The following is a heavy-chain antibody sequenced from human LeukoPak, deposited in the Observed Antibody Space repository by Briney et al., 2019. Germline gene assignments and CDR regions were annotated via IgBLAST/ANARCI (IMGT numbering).Heavy chain of an antibody. CDR2: IEGDGSAK. J-gene: IGHJ3*02. CDR1: AFTFSRYW. CDR3: ARDPGWGAYDI. V-gene: IGHV3-7*01. D-gene: IGHD7-27*01. Sequence: PGGSLRLSSAASAFTFSRYWLSWVRQAPGKGLECVANIEGDGSAKNYVDSVKGRFTISRDNAENSLYLQMDSLRVEDTAIYYCARDPGWGAYDIWGLGAMVTVSS.